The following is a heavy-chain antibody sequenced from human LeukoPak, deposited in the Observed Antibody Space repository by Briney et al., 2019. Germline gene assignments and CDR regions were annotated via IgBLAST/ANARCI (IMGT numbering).Heavy chain of an antibody. J-gene: IGHJ4*02. Sequence: PSQTLSLTCTVSGGSISSGSYYWSWIRQPAGKGLEWIGRIYTSGSTNYNPSLKSRVTISVDTSKNQFSLKLSSVTAADTAVYYCAIGHRGELGYWGQGTLVTVSS. CDR3: AIGHRGELGY. V-gene: IGHV4-61*02. CDR1: GGSISSGSYY. D-gene: IGHD3-16*01. CDR2: IYTSGST.